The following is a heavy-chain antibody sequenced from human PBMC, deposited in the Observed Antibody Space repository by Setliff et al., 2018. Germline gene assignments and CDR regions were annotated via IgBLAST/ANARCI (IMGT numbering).Heavy chain of an antibody. D-gene: IGHD3-16*02. Sequence: ASVKVSCKASGYTFTGYYMHWVRQAPGQGLEWMGWINPNSGGTNYAQKFQGRVTMTRDASINTAFMHLSSLKSDDMAVYYCAREPYDYSWGSYRSPYFDHWGQGALVTVSS. CDR3: AREPYDYSWGSYRSPYFDH. V-gene: IGHV1-2*02. J-gene: IGHJ4*02. CDR2: INPNSGGT. CDR1: GYTFTGYY.